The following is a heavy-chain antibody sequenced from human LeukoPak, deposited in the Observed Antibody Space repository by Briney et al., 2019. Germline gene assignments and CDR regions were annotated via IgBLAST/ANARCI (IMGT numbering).Heavy chain of an antibody. J-gene: IGHJ4*02. CDR3: ARVTGYVIEDNFDY. CDR2: ISAYNGNT. CDR1: GYSFSGHY. V-gene: IGHV1-18*04. Sequence: ASVKVSCKASGYSFSGHYIHWVRQAPGQGLEWMGWISAYNGNTNYAQKLQGRVTMTTDTSTSTAYMELRSLRSDDTAVYYCARVTGYVIEDNFDYWGQGTLVTVSS. D-gene: IGHD2-15*01.